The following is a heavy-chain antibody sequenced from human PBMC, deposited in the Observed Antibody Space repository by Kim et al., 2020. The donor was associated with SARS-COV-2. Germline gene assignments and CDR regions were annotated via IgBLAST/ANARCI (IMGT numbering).Heavy chain of an antibody. D-gene: IGHD6-19*01. J-gene: IGHJ6*02. Sequence: GGSLRLSCAASGFTFSSYAMHWVRQAPGKGLEWVAVISYDGSNKYYADSVKGRFTISRDNSKNTLYLQMNSLRAEDTAVYYCAGLRYSSGWSRDYYYGMDVWGQGTTVTVSS. CDR3: AGLRYSSGWSRDYYYGMDV. V-gene: IGHV3-30-3*01. CDR2: ISYDGSNK. CDR1: GFTFSSYA.